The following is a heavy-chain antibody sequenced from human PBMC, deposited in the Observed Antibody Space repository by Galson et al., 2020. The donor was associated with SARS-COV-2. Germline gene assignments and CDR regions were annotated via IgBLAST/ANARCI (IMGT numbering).Heavy chain of an antibody. CDR1: GYTFSAYN. CDR2: INPNTGGT. Sequence: ASVKVSCKASGYTFSAYNMHWIRQAPGQGLEWMGWINPNTGGTNYAQKFQGRVTMTRDSSITSVYMELSRLRSDDTAVYYCASDLYGANTEKSSYFFDYWGQGTLITVSS. D-gene: IGHD2-8*01. CDR3: ASDLYGANTEKSSYFFDY. V-gene: IGHV1-2*02. J-gene: IGHJ4*02.